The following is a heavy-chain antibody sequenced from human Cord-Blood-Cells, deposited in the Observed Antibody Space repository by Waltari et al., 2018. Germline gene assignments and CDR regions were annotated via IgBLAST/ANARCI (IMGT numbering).Heavy chain of an antibody. CDR2: ISGSGGST. D-gene: IGHD2-15*01. Sequence: EVQLLESGGGLVQPGGSLRLSCAASVFTFSSYAMSWVRQPPGKGLEWVSAISGSGGSTYYADSVKGRFTISRDNSKNTLYLQMNSLRAEDTAVYYCAKDRGLWWELDAFDIWGQGTMVTVSS. J-gene: IGHJ3*02. V-gene: IGHV3-23*01. CDR3: AKDRGLWWELDAFDI. CDR1: VFTFSSYA.